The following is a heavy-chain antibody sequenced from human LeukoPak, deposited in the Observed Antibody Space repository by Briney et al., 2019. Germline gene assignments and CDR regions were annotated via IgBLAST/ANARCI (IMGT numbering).Heavy chain of an antibody. CDR1: GGSFSGYY. CDR3: ARDRKYYYHMDV. D-gene: IGHD1-14*01. V-gene: IGHV4-34*01. J-gene: IGHJ6*03. Sequence: SETLSLTCAVYGGSFSGYYWSWIRQPPGKGLEWIGEINHSGSTNYNPSLKSRVTISVDTSKNQFSLRLSSLTAADTALYYCARDRKYYYHMDVWGKGTTVTISS. CDR2: INHSGST.